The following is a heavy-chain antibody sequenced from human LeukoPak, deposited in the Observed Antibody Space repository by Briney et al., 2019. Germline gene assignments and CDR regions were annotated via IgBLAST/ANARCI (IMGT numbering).Heavy chain of an antibody. Sequence: GASVKVSCKASGYTSSSYGISWVRQAPGQGLVWMGWINAYNGNTNYAQKLQGRVTMPTDTSTSTAYMELRSLRSDDTAVYYCARARGGYYYGMDVWGQGTTVTVSS. CDR1: GYTSSSYG. CDR3: ARARGGYYYGMDV. CDR2: INAYNGNT. V-gene: IGHV1-18*01. J-gene: IGHJ6*02. D-gene: IGHD2-15*01.